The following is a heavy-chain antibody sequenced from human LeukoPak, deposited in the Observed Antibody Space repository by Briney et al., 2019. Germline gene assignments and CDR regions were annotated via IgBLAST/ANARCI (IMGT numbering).Heavy chain of an antibody. CDR1: GGSISSYY. V-gene: IGHV4-4*08. Sequence: SETLSLTCTVSGGSISSYYWSWIRQPPGKGLEWIGRIYTSGTTNYNPSLQSRVTISVDTSNNQFSLQLTSVTAADTAVYYCASVYCSSANCRPGYYYMDVWGKGTTVTVSS. CDR2: IYTSGTT. D-gene: IGHD2-2*01. CDR3: ASVYCSSANCRPGYYYMDV. J-gene: IGHJ6*03.